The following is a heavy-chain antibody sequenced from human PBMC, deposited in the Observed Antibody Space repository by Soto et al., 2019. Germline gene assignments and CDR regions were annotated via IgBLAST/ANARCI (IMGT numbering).Heavy chain of an antibody. J-gene: IGHJ4*02. CDR1: GFTVSSNY. CDR3: ARAYYDSSGYYHPFDY. CDR2: IYSGGST. V-gene: IGHV3-66*01. D-gene: IGHD3-22*01. Sequence: GSLRLSCAASGFTVSSNYMSWVRQAPGKGLEWVSVIYSGGSTYYADSVKGRFTISRDNSKNTLYLQMNSLRAEDTAVYYCARAYYDSSGYYHPFDYWGQGTLVTVSS.